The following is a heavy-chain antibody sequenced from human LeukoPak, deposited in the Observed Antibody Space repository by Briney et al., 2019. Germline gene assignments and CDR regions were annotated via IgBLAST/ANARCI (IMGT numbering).Heavy chain of an antibody. CDR3: AKGLTVTTWFDP. J-gene: IGHJ5*02. D-gene: IGHD4-17*01. Sequence: EPGGSLRLSCAASGFTFSSYSMNWVRQAPGKGLEWVSSISSCSSYIYYADSVKGRFTISRDNAKNSLYLQMNSLRAEDTAVYYCAKGLTVTTWFDPWGQGTLVTVSS. V-gene: IGHV3-21*01. CDR1: GFTFSSYS. CDR2: ISSCSSYI.